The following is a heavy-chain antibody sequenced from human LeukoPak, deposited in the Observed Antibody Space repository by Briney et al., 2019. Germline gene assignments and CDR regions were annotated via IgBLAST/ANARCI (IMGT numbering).Heavy chain of an antibody. Sequence: GGSLRLSCAASGFTFSSYAMSWVRQAPGKGLEWVSAISGSGGSTYYADSVKGRFTISRDNSKNTLYLQMNSLRAEDTAVYYCAKSTASANYYDSSGYRTFDYWGQGTLVTVSS. CDR2: ISGSGGST. CDR3: AKSTASANYYDSSGYRTFDY. CDR1: GFTFSSYA. J-gene: IGHJ4*02. V-gene: IGHV3-23*01. D-gene: IGHD3-22*01.